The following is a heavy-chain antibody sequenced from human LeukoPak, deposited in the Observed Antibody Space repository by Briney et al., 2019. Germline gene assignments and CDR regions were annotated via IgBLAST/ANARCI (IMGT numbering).Heavy chain of an antibody. Sequence: GGSLRLSCAASGFTFSSYAMHWVRQAPGKGLEYGSAISSNGGSTYYANSVKGRFTISRDNSKNTLYLQMGSLRAEDMAVYYCARDRNLYGDYVQRIFGMDVWGQGTTVTVSS. V-gene: IGHV3-64*01. D-gene: IGHD4-17*01. CDR2: ISSNGGST. CDR3: ARDRNLYGDYVQRIFGMDV. J-gene: IGHJ6*02. CDR1: GFTFSSYA.